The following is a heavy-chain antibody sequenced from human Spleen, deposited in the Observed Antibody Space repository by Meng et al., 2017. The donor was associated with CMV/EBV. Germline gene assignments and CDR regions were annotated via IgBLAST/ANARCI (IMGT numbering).Heavy chain of an antibody. CDR3: ARDPIGYCSSTSCYTTLYYYYGMDV. V-gene: IGHV1-58*01. Sequence: SVKVSCKASGFTFANSALQWVRQARGQRLEWIGWIVVGSGNTNYAQKFQERVTITRDMSTSTAYMELSSLRSEDTAVYYCARDPIGYCSSTSCYTTLYYYYGMDVWGQGTTVTVSS. D-gene: IGHD2-2*02. CDR1: GFTFANSA. CDR2: IVVGSGNT. J-gene: IGHJ6*02.